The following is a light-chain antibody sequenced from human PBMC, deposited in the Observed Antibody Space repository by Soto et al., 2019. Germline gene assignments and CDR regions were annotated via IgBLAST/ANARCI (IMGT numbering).Light chain of an antibody. V-gene: IGKV3-15*01. CDR3: QQYNSWPPIT. Sequence: EIVMTQSPATLSVSPGERATLSCRARQSVSSNLAWYQQKPGQAPRLLIYGASTRATGIPARCSGSGSGTEFTLTISSLQSEDFAVYYCQQYNSWPPITFGQGTRLEIK. J-gene: IGKJ5*01. CDR2: GAS. CDR1: QSVSSN.